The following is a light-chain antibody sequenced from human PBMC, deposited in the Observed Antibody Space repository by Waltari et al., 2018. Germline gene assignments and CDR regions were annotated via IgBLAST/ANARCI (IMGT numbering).Light chain of an antibody. CDR3: QQYET. Sequence: DIVLTQSPATLSLSPGESGTLSCRASQSVSRHLAWYQQKPGQAPRLLIYGTSARATGIPSRFRGSGSGTGFTLTISSLQSEDSAVYYCQQYETFGQGTKVEIK. J-gene: IGKJ1*01. V-gene: IGKV3-15*01. CDR2: GTS. CDR1: QSVSRH.